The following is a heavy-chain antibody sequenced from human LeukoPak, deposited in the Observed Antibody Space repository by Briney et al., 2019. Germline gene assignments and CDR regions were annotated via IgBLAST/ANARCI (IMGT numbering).Heavy chain of an antibody. J-gene: IGHJ4*02. Sequence: PGGSLRLSCAASGFTFSSYAMSCVRQAPGEGLEWVSAISGSGGSTYYADSVKGRFTISRDNSKNTLYLQMNSLRAEDTAVYYCANENYYGAGSYPDYWGQGTLVTVSS. CDR3: ANENYYGAGSYPDY. CDR1: GFTFSSYA. V-gene: IGHV3-23*01. CDR2: ISGSGGST. D-gene: IGHD3-10*01.